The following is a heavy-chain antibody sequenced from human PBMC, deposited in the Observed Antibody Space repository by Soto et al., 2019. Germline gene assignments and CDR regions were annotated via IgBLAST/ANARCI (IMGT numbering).Heavy chain of an antibody. CDR2: INHSGST. CDR3: ARRGWLVIPEHYYSFGMDV. CDR1: GGSFSGYY. V-gene: IGHV4-34*01. D-gene: IGHD3-22*01. J-gene: IGHJ6*02. Sequence: QVQLQQWGAGLLKPSETLSLTCAVYGGSFSGYYWSWIRQPPGKGLEWIGEINHSGSTNYNPSLKSRVTISVDTSKNQFSLKLSSVTAADTAVYYCARRGWLVIPEHYYSFGMDVWGQGTTVTVSS.